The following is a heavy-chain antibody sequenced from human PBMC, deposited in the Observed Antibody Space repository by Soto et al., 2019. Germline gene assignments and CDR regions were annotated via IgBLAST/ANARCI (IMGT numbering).Heavy chain of an antibody. J-gene: IGHJ4*02. V-gene: IGHV4-4*07. CDR3: EGESAENWSYEAY. CDR1: GDTITSFS. D-gene: IGHD1-7*01. CDR2: ISTTGNT. Sequence: SETLSLTCTVSGDTITSFSWNWIRQSAGKGLGWIGRISTTGNTHYNPSLESRVTMSLDTSKNQFSLKLTSVTAADTAVYYCEGESAENWSYEAYWGQGTLVTVSS.